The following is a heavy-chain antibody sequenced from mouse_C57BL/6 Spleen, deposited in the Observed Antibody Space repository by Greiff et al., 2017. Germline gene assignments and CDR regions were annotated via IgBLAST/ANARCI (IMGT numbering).Heavy chain of an antibody. CDR3: ARRYYGSRYWYFDV. Sequence: VQLQQPGAELVKPGASVKLSCKASGYTFTSYWMHWVKQRPGQGLEWIGMIHPNSGSTNYNEKFKSKATLTVDKSSSTAYMQLSSLTSEDSAVYYCARRYYGSRYWYFDVWGTGTTVTVSS. V-gene: IGHV1-64*01. J-gene: IGHJ1*03. CDR2: IHPNSGST. D-gene: IGHD1-1*01. CDR1: GYTFTSYW.